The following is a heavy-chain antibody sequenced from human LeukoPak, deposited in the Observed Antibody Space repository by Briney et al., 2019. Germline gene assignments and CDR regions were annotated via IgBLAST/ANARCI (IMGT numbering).Heavy chain of an antibody. V-gene: IGHV3-30*04. Sequence: PGGSLRLSCAASGFTFSSNAMHWVRQAPGKGLEWVALIAYDGSYTYYADSVKGRFTISRDNSKNTVYLQMNSLRGEDTAVYYCATRSSSGWYVDYWGQGTLVTVSS. CDR2: IAYDGSYT. CDR3: ATRSSSGWYVDY. D-gene: IGHD6-19*01. CDR1: GFTFSSNA. J-gene: IGHJ4*02.